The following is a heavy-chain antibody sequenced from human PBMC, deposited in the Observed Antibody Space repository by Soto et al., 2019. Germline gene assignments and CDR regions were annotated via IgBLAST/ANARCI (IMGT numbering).Heavy chain of an antibody. V-gene: IGHV3-33*01. D-gene: IGHD3-22*01. CDR2: IWYDGSNK. CDR3: ARGTDYYDSSGWGAFDI. J-gene: IGHJ3*02. CDR1: GFTFSSYG. Sequence: PGGSLRLSCAASGFTFSSYGMHWVRQAPGKGLEWVAVIWYDGSNKYYADSVKGRFTISRDNSKNTLYLQMNSLRAEDTAVYYCARGTDYYDSSGWGAFDIWGQGTMVTVSS.